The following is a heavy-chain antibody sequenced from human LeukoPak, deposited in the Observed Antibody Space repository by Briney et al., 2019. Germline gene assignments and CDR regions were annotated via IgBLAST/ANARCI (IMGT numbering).Heavy chain of an antibody. CDR2: ISGSGFTI. J-gene: IGHJ6*04. D-gene: IGHD3-10*02. V-gene: IGHV3-48*01. CDR3: AELGITMIGGV. CDR1: GFTLSNYS. Sequence: GGSLRLSCAVSGFTLSNYSMNWVRQAPGKGLEWISYISGSGFTIHYADSVKGRFTISRDNAKNSLYLQMNSLRAEDTAVYYCAELGITMIGGVWGKGTTVTISS.